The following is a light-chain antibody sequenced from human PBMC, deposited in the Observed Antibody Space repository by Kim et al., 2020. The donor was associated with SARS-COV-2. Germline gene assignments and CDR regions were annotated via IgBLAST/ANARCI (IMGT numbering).Light chain of an antibody. V-gene: IGLV3-21*04. Sequence: APGKTARIPCGGNNIGSKSVHWYQQKPGQAPVLVISYDTDRPSGIPERFSGSNSGNTATLTVSRVEAGDEADYYCQVWDSRSDKQIFGRGTQVTVL. CDR1: NIGSKS. J-gene: IGLJ2*01. CDR3: QVWDSRSDKQI. CDR2: YDT.